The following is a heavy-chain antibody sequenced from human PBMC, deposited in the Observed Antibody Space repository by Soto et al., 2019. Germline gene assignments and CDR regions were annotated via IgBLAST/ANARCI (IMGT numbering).Heavy chain of an antibody. CDR3: ARGGVSTRTFDY. J-gene: IGHJ4*02. CDR1: GYNFAGYW. CDR2: IYPSDSDT. V-gene: IGHV5-51*01. D-gene: IGHD3-3*01. Sequence: PGESLKISCKGSGYNFAGYWIAWVRQMPGKGLELMGIIYPSDSDTRYRPSFQGQVTISADKSISSAYLQWSSLRASDTAMYYCARGGVSTRTFDYWGQGAPVTVSS.